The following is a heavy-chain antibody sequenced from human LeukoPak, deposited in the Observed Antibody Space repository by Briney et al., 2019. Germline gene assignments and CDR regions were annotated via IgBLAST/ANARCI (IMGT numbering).Heavy chain of an antibody. Sequence: SETLSLTCTVSGGSIGTYHWSWIRQPPEKGLEWIGFIDYSGNTNYNPSLKDRVTLSIDTSKNQFSLKLYSVTATDTAVYYCARDINHNRMVRGVMDWFDPWGQGTLVTVSS. D-gene: IGHD3-10*01. V-gene: IGHV4-59*01. CDR2: IDYSGNT. CDR1: GGSIGTYH. J-gene: IGHJ5*02. CDR3: ARDINHNRMVRGVMDWFDP.